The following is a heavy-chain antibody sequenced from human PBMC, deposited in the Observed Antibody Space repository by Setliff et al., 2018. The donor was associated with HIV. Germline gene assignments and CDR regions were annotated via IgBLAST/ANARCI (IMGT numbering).Heavy chain of an antibody. V-gene: IGHV3-11*05. CDR2: ISYTSTYT. CDR3: ARGVAAAGTDY. CDR1: GFSFGEYF. Sequence: GGSLRLSCAVSGFSFGEYFMSWIRQAPGKGLEWISYISYTSTYTDFADSVKGRFTISRDNAKSSLYLQMNSLRAEDTAVYYCARGVAAAGTDYWGQGTLVTVSS. J-gene: IGHJ4*02. D-gene: IGHD6-13*01.